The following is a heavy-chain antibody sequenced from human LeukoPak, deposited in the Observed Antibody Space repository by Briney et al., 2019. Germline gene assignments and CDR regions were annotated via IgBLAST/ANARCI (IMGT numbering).Heavy chain of an antibody. D-gene: IGHD4-17*01. J-gene: IGHJ4*02. CDR1: GYTFTSYW. CDR3: ARHRLLTTALDY. V-gene: IGHV5-51*01. CDR2: IYPSDSDT. Sequence: GDSLKISCKASGYTFTSYWITWFRKLPGKGLDWMGIIYPSDSDTRYSPSFQGQVTISADKSISTAYLQWSSLRASDTAMYYCARHRLLTTALDYWGQGTLVTVSS.